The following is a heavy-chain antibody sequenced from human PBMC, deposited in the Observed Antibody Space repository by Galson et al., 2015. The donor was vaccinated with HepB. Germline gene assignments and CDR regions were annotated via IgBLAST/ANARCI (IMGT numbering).Heavy chain of an antibody. J-gene: IGHJ4*02. Sequence: SLRLSCAASGFTFSSYAMSWVRQAPGKGLEWVSAISGSGGSAYYADSVKGRFTISRDNSKNTLSLQMNSLRAEDTALYYCAKDRRDSGWGFGYWGQGTLVTVSS. D-gene: IGHD6-19*01. CDR2: ISGSGGSA. CDR3: AKDRRDSGWGFGY. V-gene: IGHV3-23*01. CDR1: GFTFSSYA.